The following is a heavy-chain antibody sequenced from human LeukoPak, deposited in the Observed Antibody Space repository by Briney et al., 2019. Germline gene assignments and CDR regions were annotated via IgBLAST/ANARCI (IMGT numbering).Heavy chain of an antibody. V-gene: IGHV4-34*01. D-gene: IGHD3-16*02. CDR1: GGSFSGYY. J-gene: IGHJ4*02. CDR3: AREGLRLGELSLLYFDY. CDR2: INHSGST. Sequence: PSETLSLTCAVYGGSFSGYYWSWIRQPPGKGLEWIGEINHSGSTNYNPSLKSRVTISVDTSKNQFSLKPSSVTAADTAVYYCAREGLRLGELSLLYFDYWGQGTLVTVSS.